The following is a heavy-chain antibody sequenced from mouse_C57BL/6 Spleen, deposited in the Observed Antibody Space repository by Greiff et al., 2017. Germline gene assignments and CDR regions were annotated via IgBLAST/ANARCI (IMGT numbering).Heavy chain of an antibody. CDR1: GFTFSDYG. D-gene: IGHD4-1*01. CDR2: ISSGSSTI. J-gene: IGHJ3*01. CDR3: AKLGFAY. Sequence: EVKLMESGGGLVKPGGSLKLSCAASGFTFSDYGMHWVRQAPEKGLEWVAYISSGSSTIYYADTVKGRFTIARDNAKNTLFLQMTSLRSEDTAMYYCAKLGFAYWGQGTLVTVSA. V-gene: IGHV5-17*01.